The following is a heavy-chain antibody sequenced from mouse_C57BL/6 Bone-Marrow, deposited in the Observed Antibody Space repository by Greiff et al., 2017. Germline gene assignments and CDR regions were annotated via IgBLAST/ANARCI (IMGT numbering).Heavy chain of an antibody. CDR2: INPYNGGT. Sequence: VQLQQSGPVLVKPGASVKMSCKASGYTFTDYYMNWVKQSHGKSLEWIGVINPYNGGTSYNQKFKGKATLTVDKSSSTAYMELISLTSEDSAVYYCARLYGNYGYWGQGTTLTVSS. CDR3: ARLYGNYGY. V-gene: IGHV1-19*01. J-gene: IGHJ2*01. D-gene: IGHD2-1*01. CDR1: GYTFTDYY.